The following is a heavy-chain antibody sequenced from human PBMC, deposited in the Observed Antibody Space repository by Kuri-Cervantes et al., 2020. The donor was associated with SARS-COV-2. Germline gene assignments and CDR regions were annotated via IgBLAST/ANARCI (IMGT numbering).Heavy chain of an antibody. CDR2: IYYSGST. Sequence: SETLSLTCLVSGGSISSYYWGWIRQPPGKGLEWIGSIYYSGSTYYNPSLKSRVTISVDTSKNQFSLKLSSVTAADTAVYYCARRWGSITIFGVVTNWFDPWGQGTLVTVSS. CDR3: ARRWGSITIFGVVTNWFDP. V-gene: IGHV4-39*01. D-gene: IGHD3-3*01. CDR1: GGSISSYY. J-gene: IGHJ5*02.